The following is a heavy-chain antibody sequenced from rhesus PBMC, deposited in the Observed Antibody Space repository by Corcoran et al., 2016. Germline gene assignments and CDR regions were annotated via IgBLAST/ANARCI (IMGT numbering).Heavy chain of an antibody. CDR1: GYSISRVYY. Sequence: QVQLQESGPGLVKPSETLSLTCAVSGYSISRVYYWGWIRQPPGTGLEGVGGIYGSGGSNYLNPSPKSRVTLSVDTSKNQFSLKLSSVTAADTAVYYCARVGSSWSEWDTVGTEWYFDLWGPGTPITISS. CDR2: IYGSGGSN. CDR3: ARVGSSWSEWDTVGTEWYFDL. J-gene: IGHJ2*01. D-gene: IGHD5-42*01. V-gene: IGHV4S14*01.